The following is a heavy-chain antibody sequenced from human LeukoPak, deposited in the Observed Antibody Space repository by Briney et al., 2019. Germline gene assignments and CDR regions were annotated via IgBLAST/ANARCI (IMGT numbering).Heavy chain of an antibody. Sequence: PGGPLRLSCAASGFIVSDSWMSWFRRAPGKGLEWVGLIRRTTDGSTTDYAAPVKGRFTISRDDSKNTLYLQMNSLKTEDTAVYYCSGVFLGYWGQGTLVTVSS. CDR2: IRRTTDGSTT. CDR1: GFIVSDSW. D-gene: IGHD2-8*01. V-gene: IGHV3-15*01. J-gene: IGHJ4*02. CDR3: SGVFLGY.